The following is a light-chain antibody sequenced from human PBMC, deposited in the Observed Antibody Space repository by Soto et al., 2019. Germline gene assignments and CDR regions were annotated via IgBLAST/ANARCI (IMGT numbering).Light chain of an antibody. CDR2: GAS. V-gene: IGKV3-15*01. Sequence: EIVMTQSPATLSVSPGERATLSCRASQSVSSNLAWYQQKPGQAPRLLIYGASTRATGIPARFSGSGSGTXXXXTXXXLQSXDFAVYYCQQYNNWPLTFGGGTKVEIK. CDR1: QSVSSN. J-gene: IGKJ4*01. CDR3: QQYNNWPLT.